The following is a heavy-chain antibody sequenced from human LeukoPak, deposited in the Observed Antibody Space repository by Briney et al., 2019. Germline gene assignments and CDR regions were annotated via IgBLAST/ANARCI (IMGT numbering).Heavy chain of an antibody. V-gene: IGHV3-11*04. D-gene: IGHD6-19*01. CDR1: WFTFSDYY. Sequence: PGGSLRLSCAGSWFTFSDYYFSWDRQAPRKGLEWVSYISSSRSTIYYADSVKGRFTVSRDNAKNSLYLQMNSVRAEDTAVYYCARGWLPDYWGQGTLVTVSS. CDR2: ISSSRSTI. J-gene: IGHJ4*02. CDR3: ARGWLPDY.